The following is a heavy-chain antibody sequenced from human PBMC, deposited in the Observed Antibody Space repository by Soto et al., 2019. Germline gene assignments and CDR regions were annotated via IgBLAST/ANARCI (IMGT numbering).Heavy chain of an antibody. CDR1: GGSVSSGSYY. Sequence: QVQLQESGPGLVKPSETLSLTCTVSGGSVSSGSYYWSWIRQPPGKGLEWIGYIYYSGSTNYNPSLKSRVTISVDTSKNQFSPKLSSVTAADTAVYYCARDPIAAAVNWFDPWGQGTLVTVSS. CDR2: IYYSGST. V-gene: IGHV4-61*01. CDR3: ARDPIAAAVNWFDP. D-gene: IGHD6-13*01. J-gene: IGHJ5*02.